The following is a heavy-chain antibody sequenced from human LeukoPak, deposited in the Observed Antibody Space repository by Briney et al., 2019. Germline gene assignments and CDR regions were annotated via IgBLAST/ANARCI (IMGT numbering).Heavy chain of an antibody. D-gene: IGHD2-2*02. Sequence: PVKVSCKAPGGTFSSYAISWVRQAPGQGLEWMGGIIPIFGTANYAQKFQGRVTITTDESTSTAYMELSSLRSEDTAVYYCASGSLGYCSSTSCYRYYYYYMDAWGKGTTVTVSS. J-gene: IGHJ6*03. CDR3: ASGSLGYCSSTSCYRYYYYYMDA. CDR1: GGTFSSYA. V-gene: IGHV1-69*05. CDR2: IIPIFGTA.